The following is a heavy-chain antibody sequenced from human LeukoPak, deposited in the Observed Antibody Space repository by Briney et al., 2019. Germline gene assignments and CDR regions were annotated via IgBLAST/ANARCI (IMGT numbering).Heavy chain of an antibody. Sequence: GGSLRLSCAASGFAFSDFGMNWVRQAPGKGLEWVSSISAHSRYIYYADSVKGRFTISRDNDQSSLYLQMNSLRAEDSAVYFCARQYYDFWSGFYTADYYFDYWGRGTLVTVSS. CDR3: ARQYYDFWSGFYTADYYFDY. CDR2: ISAHSRYI. V-gene: IGHV3-21*01. D-gene: IGHD3-3*01. CDR1: GFAFSDFG. J-gene: IGHJ4*02.